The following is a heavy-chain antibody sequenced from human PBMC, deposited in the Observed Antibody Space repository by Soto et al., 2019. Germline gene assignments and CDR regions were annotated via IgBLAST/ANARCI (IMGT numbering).Heavy chain of an antibody. CDR3: AFANGYFDWLLTGHYYYGMDV. V-gene: IGHV3-53*04. CDR1: GFTVSSNY. J-gene: IGHJ6*02. D-gene: IGHD3-9*01. CDR2: IYSGGST. Sequence: EVQLVESGGGLVQPGGSLRLSCAASGFTVSSNYMSWVRQAPGKGLEWVSVIYSGGSTYYADSVKGRFTISRHNSTITLYLHMNSLRAEDTAVYYCAFANGYFDWLLTGHYYYGMDVWGQGTTVTVSS.